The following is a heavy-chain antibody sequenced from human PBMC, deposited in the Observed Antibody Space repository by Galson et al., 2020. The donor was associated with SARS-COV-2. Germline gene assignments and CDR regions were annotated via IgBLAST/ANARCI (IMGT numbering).Heavy chain of an antibody. Sequence: TGGSLRLYCAASGFTFSNAWMSWVRQAPGKGLEWVGRINSKTDGGTTDYAAPVQGRFTISRDDSKNTLYLQMNSLKTEDTAVYYCTTDFEYYYDSSGYSYGMDVWGQGTTVTVSS. D-gene: IGHD3-22*01. J-gene: IGHJ6*02. V-gene: IGHV3-15*01. CDR2: INSKTDGGTT. CDR1: GFTFSNAW. CDR3: TTDFEYYYDSSGYSYGMDV.